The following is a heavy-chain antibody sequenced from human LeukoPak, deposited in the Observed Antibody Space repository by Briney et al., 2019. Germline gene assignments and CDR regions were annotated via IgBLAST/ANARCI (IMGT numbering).Heavy chain of an antibody. Sequence: GESLGISCKGSGYSFTSYWTSWVRQMPGKGLEWMGRIDPSDSYTNYSPSFQGHVTISADKSISTAYLQWSSLKASDTAMYYCARPNWSPNWYFDLWGRGTLVTVSS. CDR2: IDPSDSYT. CDR1: GYSFTSYW. D-gene: IGHD1-20*01. CDR3: ARPNWSPNWYFDL. J-gene: IGHJ2*01. V-gene: IGHV5-10-1*01.